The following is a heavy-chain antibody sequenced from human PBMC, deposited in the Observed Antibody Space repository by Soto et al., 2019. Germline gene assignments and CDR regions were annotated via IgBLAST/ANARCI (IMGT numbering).Heavy chain of an antibody. CDR1: GFTFSPFW. CDR3: ARGRNHSDY. V-gene: IGHV3-74*01. J-gene: IGHJ4*02. CDR2: INSDGNST. Sequence: EVQLVKSGGGLVQPGGSLSLSCAASGFTFSPFWMHWVRQVPGKGPVWVSRINSDGNSTSYADAVKGRFTISRDNAKNTLYLQMSSLRAEDTAVYYCARGRNHSDYWGQGTLVTVSS. D-gene: IGHD1-1*01.